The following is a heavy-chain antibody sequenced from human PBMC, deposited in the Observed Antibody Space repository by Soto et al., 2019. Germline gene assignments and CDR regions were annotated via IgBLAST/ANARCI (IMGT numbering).Heavy chain of an antibody. CDR2: IATYNSNR. V-gene: IGHV1-18*01. D-gene: IGHD3-10*01. J-gene: IGHJ5*02. CDR3: ATVLRGVVNWFDP. CDR1: GDTFTDFG. Sequence: HLVQSGPEVKKPGASITVSCKTSGDTFTDFGLSWVRQAPGQCLEWMGWIATYNSNRNYAQKSQGRLTLTTETSTSTAYMELKRLRYDDTAVYYCATVLRGVVNWFDPWGQGTLVTVSS.